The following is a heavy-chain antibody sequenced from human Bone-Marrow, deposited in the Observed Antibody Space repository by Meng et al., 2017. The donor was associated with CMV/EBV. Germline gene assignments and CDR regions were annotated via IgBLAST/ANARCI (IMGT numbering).Heavy chain of an antibody. CDR1: GYTFTSYG. V-gene: IGHV1-18*01. CDR2: INAYNGNT. J-gene: IGHJ4*02. CDR3: ARGGQQLVLGHFDY. D-gene: IGHD6-13*01. Sequence: QVQLVQFGPEVKKPGASVKVSCKASGYTFTSYGISWVRQAPGQGLHWMAWINAYNGNTNYAQKFQGRVTMTTDTSTSTAYMELRSLRSDDTAVYYCARGGQQLVLGHFDYWGQGTLVTVSS.